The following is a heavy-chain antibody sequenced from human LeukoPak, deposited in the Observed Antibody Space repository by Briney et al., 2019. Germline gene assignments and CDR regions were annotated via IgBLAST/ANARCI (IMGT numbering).Heavy chain of an antibody. CDR3: ARPLRENDSSGYYY. CDR2: IYYSGST. D-gene: IGHD3-22*01. V-gene: IGHV4-59*01. J-gene: IGHJ4*02. Sequence: SETLSLTCTVSGGSISSYYWSWIRQPSGKGLEWIGYIYYSGSTNYNPSLKSRVTISVDTSKNQFSLKLSSVTAADTAVYYCARPLRENDSSGYYYWGQGTLVTVSS. CDR1: GGSISSYY.